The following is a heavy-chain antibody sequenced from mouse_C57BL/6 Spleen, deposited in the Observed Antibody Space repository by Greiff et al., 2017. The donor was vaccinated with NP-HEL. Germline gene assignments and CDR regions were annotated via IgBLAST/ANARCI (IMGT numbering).Heavy chain of an antibody. CDR1: GFTFSSYA. CDR3: TREDWDGDYAMDY. J-gene: IGHJ4*01. D-gene: IGHD4-1*01. CDR2: ISSGGDYI. V-gene: IGHV5-9-1*02. Sequence: EVQGVESGEGLVKPGGSLKLSCAASGFTFSSYAMSWVRQTPEKRLEWVAYISSGGDYIYYADTVKGRFTISRDNARNTLYLQMSSLKSEDTAMYYCTREDWDGDYAMDYWGQGTSVTVSS.